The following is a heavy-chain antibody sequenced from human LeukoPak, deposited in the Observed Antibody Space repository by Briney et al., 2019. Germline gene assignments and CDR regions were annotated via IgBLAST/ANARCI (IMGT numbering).Heavy chain of an antibody. Sequence: ASVKVSCKASGGTFSSYAISWVRQATGQGLEWMGWMNPNSGNTGYAQKFQGRVTITRNTSISTAYMELSSLRSEDTAVYYCATSKEDCTNGVCYTLDYYYYMDVWGKGTTVTVSS. V-gene: IGHV1-8*03. CDR1: GGTFSSYA. D-gene: IGHD2-8*01. CDR3: ATSKEDCTNGVCYTLDYYYYMDV. J-gene: IGHJ6*03. CDR2: MNPNSGNT.